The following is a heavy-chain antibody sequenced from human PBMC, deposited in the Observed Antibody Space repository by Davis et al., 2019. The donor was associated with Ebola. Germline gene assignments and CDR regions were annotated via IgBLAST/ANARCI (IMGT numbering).Heavy chain of an antibody. CDR3: ARASLIHPFDY. Sequence: MPSETLSLTCAVFGGSLSNSYWSWIRQPPGKGLEWIGEVNHSGSTNYNPSLKSRVTISIDWSKNQFSLKLTSVTAADTAIYYCARASLIHPFDYWDQGTLVTVSS. J-gene: IGHJ4*02. CDR1: GGSLSNSY. V-gene: IGHV4-34*01. CDR2: VNHSGST.